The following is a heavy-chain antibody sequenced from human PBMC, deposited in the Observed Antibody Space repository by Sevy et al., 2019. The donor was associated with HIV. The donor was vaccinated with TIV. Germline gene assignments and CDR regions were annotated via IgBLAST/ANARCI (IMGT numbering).Heavy chain of an antibody. CDR1: GFTFSSYA. V-gene: IGHV3-23*01. CDR2: ISGSGGST. CDR3: AKDQRYYYDSRGWPDAFDI. J-gene: IGHJ3*02. Sequence: GGCLRLSCAASGFTFSSYAMSWVRQAPGKGLEWVSSISGSGGSTYYADSVKGRFTVSRDNSMNTLHLQMNSLRAEDTAVYYCAKDQRYYYDSRGWPDAFDIWGHGTMVTVSS. D-gene: IGHD3-22*01.